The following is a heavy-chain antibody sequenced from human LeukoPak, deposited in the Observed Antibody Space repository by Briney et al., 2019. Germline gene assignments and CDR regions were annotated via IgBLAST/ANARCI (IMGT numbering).Heavy chain of an antibody. V-gene: IGHV1-46*01. CDR1: GYTFSSYY. CDR2: INPSGGTT. J-gene: IGHJ4*02. D-gene: IGHD3-16*01. CDR3: TRELGGNYNDY. Sequence: GASVKVSCKASGYTFSSYYMHWVRQAPGQGLEWMGVINPSGGTTTYAQKFQGRVTMTRDTSTSTVYMEVSSLRSEDTAVYYCTRELGGNYNDYWGQGTLVTVSS.